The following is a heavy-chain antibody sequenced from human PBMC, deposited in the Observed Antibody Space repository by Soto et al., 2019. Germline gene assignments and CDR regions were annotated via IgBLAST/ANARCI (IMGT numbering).Heavy chain of an antibody. CDR2: IYYSGST. Sequence: TLSLTSSVSGASISKGGYYWSWVRQHPGKGLEWIGFIYYSGSTSYNPSLKSRVSMSLDTSKNQFSLILKSVIAADTAVYYCTKAYAARGYYYYGMDVWGQGTTVTVPS. V-gene: IGHV4-31*03. D-gene: IGHD6-6*01. CDR1: GASISKGGYY. CDR3: TKAYAARGYYYYGMDV. J-gene: IGHJ6*02.